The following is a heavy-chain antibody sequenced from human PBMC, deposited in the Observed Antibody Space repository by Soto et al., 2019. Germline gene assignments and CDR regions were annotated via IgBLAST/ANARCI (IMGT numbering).Heavy chain of an antibody. J-gene: IGHJ4*02. CDR1: GGSISNSNW. Sequence: QVQLQESGPGLVKPSGTLSLTCAVFGGSISNSNWWTWVRQPPGKGLDWIGEIFHSGSTNYNASLMGRGTISVDKANNQFSLKLISVTAADTAVYYCAHRQTVGAAIWGQGTLVTVSS. V-gene: IGHV4-4*02. CDR3: AHRQTVGAAI. D-gene: IGHD1-26*01. CDR2: IFHSGST.